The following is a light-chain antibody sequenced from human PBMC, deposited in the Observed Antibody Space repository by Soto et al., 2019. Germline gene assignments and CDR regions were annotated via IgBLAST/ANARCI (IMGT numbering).Light chain of an antibody. CDR1: TSDIGGYNS. CDR2: EVS. J-gene: IGLJ3*02. V-gene: IGLV2-14*01. CDR3: SSYTSSTTLNWV. Sequence: QSALTQPASVSGSPGQSITISCTATTSDIGGYNSVSWYQQHPGRAPKLMIYEVSNLPSGISNRFSGSNSGNTASLTISGLQAGDEADYYCSSYTSSTTLNWVFGGGTKLTVL.